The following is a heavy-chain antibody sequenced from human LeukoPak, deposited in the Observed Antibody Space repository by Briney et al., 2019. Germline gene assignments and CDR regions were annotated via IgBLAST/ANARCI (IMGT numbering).Heavy chain of an antibody. CDR3: ARDLMYSSGYFDY. CDR2: INPNSGGT. Sequence: GASVKVSCKASGYTFTSYYMHWVRQAPGQGLEWMGWINPNSGGTNYAQKFQGRVTMTRDTSISTAYMELSRLRSDDTAVYYCARDLMYSSGYFDYWGQGTLVTVSS. D-gene: IGHD6-19*01. CDR1: GYTFTSYY. V-gene: IGHV1-2*02. J-gene: IGHJ4*02.